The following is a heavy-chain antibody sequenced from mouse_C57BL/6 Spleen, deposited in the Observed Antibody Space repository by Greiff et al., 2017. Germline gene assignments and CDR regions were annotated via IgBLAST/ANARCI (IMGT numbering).Heavy chain of an antibody. D-gene: IGHD2-13*01. CDR1: GYTFTSYW. V-gene: IGHV1-50*01. CDR2: IDPSDSYT. J-gene: IGHJ4*01. CDR3: ARRKTDFYAIDY. Sequence: QVQLQQPGAELVKPGASVKLSCKASGYTFTSYWMQWVKQRPGQGLEWIGEIDPSDSYTNYNQKFKGKATLTVDTSSSTAYMQLSSLTSEDSAVYYCARRKTDFYAIDYWGQGTSVTVSS.